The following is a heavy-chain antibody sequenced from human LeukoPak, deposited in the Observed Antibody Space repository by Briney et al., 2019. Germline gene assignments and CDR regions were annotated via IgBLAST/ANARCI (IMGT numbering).Heavy chain of an antibody. CDR3: AKVVAGDFWSGQFDY. Sequence: GGSLRLSCAASGFTFSSYWMHWVRQAPGKGLEWVSAISGSGGSTYYADSVKSRFTISRDNSKNTLYLQMNSLRAEDTAVYYCAKVVAGDFWSGQFDYWGQGTLVTVSS. V-gene: IGHV3-23*01. CDR2: ISGSGGST. CDR1: GFTFSSYW. J-gene: IGHJ4*02. D-gene: IGHD3-3*01.